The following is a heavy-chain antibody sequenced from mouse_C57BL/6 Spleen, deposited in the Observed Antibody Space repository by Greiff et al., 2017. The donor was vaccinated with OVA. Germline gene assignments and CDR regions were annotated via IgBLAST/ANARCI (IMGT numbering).Heavy chain of an antibody. V-gene: IGHV5-6*01. J-gene: IGHJ3*01. Sequence: EVQVVESGGDLVKPGGSLKLSCAASGFTFSSYGMSWVRQTPDKRLEWVATISSGGSYTYYPDSVKGRFTISRDNAKNTLYLQMSSLKSEDTAMYYCARHEIYQGSWFAYWGQGTLVTVSA. CDR3: ARHEIYQGSWFAY. D-gene: IGHD2-1*01. CDR1: GFTFSSYG. CDR2: ISSGGSYT.